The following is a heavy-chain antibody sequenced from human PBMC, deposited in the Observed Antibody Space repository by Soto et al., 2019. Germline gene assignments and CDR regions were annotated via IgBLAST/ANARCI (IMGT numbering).Heavy chain of an antibody. J-gene: IGHJ6*02. CDR2: INPSGYT. CDR3: GSKFGNGSGSYYKPPYYYGMDV. Sequence: GASVKVSCKASGFTFINSYMHWVRQAHGQGLEWVGIINPSGYTGYPQKFQGRVTVTRDTSTSTVFLELSSLTSEDTAVYYCGSKFGNGSGSYYKPPYYYGMDVWGQGTTVTVSS. D-gene: IGHD3-10*01. V-gene: IGHV1-46*01. CDR1: GFTFINSY.